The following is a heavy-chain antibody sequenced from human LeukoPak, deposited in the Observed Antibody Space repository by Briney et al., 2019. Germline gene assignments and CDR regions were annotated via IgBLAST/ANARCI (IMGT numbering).Heavy chain of an antibody. CDR1: GGSISSGGYS. CDR2: IYHSGST. J-gene: IGHJ4*02. CDR3: ARAALYYDSSGYYSEIDYFDY. Sequence: SETQSLTCAVSGGSISSGGYSWSWIRQPPGKGLEWIGYIYHSGSTYYNPSLKSRVTISVDRSKNQFSLKLSSVTAADTAVYYCARAALYYDSSGYYSEIDYFDYWGQGTLVTVSS. D-gene: IGHD3-22*01. V-gene: IGHV4-30-2*01.